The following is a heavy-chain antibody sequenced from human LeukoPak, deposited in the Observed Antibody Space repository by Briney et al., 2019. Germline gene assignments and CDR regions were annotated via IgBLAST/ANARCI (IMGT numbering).Heavy chain of an antibody. D-gene: IGHD2-8*01. Sequence: SETLSLTCAVYGGSFSGYYWSWIRQPPGKGLEWIGEINHSGSTNYNPSLKSRVTISVDTSKNQFSLKLSSVTAADTAVYYCARGNEWDAFDIWGQGTMVTVSS. V-gene: IGHV4-34*01. CDR2: INHSGST. CDR1: GGSFSGYY. CDR3: ARGNEWDAFDI. J-gene: IGHJ3*02.